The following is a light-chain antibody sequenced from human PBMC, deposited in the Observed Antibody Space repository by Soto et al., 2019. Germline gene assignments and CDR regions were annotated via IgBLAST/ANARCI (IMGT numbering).Light chain of an antibody. CDR1: QSVSSNY. CDR3: QQRSNWPWT. Sequence: EIVLTQSPGTLSLSPGERAALSCRASQSVSSNYLAWYQQKPGQAPRLIIYDASNRATGIPARFSGSGSGTDFTLTISSLEPEDVAVYYCQQRSNWPWTLGQGTKVDIK. CDR2: DAS. J-gene: IGKJ1*01. V-gene: IGKV3-11*01.